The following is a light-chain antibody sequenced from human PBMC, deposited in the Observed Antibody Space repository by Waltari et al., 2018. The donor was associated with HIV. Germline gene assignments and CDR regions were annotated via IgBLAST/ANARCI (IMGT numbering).Light chain of an antibody. CDR2: SYG. V-gene: IGLV1-44*01. CDR3: ATWDDSLNAWV. CDR1: SSNTATNT. J-gene: IGLJ3*02. Sequence: QPVLNQSPSASRTPGQRVITTCSGSSSNTATNTVTWYQQLPETAPKLLIYSYGHRPSGVPERFSGSTSAPSASLASSGLRSEDEADYYCATWDDSLNAWVFGGGTKLTVL.